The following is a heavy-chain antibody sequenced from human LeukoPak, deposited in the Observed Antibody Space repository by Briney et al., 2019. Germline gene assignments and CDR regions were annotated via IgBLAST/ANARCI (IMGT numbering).Heavy chain of an antibody. J-gene: IGHJ3*02. V-gene: IGHV3-7*01. D-gene: IGHD6-19*01. CDR1: GFTFTTYW. Sequence: PGGSLRLSCAASGFTFTTYWMTWVRQAPGKGLEWVATIKQDGSEKYYVDSVKGRFTISRDYAKKSLFLQMNSLRAEDTAVYYCAKRGGWLVLGAFDIWGQGTMVTVSS. CDR2: IKQDGSEK. CDR3: AKRGGWLVLGAFDI.